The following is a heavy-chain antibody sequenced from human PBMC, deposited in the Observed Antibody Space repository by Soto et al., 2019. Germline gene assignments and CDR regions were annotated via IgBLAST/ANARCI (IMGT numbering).Heavy chain of an antibody. Sequence: PGGSLRLSCAASGFTFSSHWMHWVRQAPGKGLVWVSRINSDGSSTSYADSVKGRFTISRDNVKNMLYLQMNSLRAEDTAVYYCARGSAAAANWGQGTLVTVSS. D-gene: IGHD6-13*01. CDR2: INSDGSST. CDR1: GFTFSSHW. CDR3: ARGSAAAAN. V-gene: IGHV3-74*01. J-gene: IGHJ4*02.